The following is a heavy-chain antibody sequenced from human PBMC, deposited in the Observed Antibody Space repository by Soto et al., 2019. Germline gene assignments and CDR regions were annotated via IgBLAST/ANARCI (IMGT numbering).Heavy chain of an antibody. Sequence: GGSLRLSCAASGGTFSSYGMHWVRQAPGKGLEWVAVISYDGSNKYYADSVKGRFTISRDNSKNTLYLQMNSLRAEDTAVYYCAKDADYYDSSGPSFEPAEGYGMDVWGQGTTVTVSS. D-gene: IGHD3-22*01. CDR2: ISYDGSNK. V-gene: IGHV3-30*18. J-gene: IGHJ6*02. CDR1: GGTFSSYG. CDR3: AKDADYYDSSGPSFEPAEGYGMDV.